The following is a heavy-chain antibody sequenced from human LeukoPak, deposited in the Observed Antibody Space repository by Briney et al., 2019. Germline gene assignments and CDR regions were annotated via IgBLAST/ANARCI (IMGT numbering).Heavy chain of an antibody. V-gene: IGHV3-23*01. Sequence: GGSLRLSCAASGFTFNTHAMTWVRQAPGKGLEWVSTISGSGGSTYYADSVKGRFTISRDNSKNTLYVQMNSLRAEDTAVYYCAKARTVVTTPDYWGQGTLVTVSS. J-gene: IGHJ4*02. CDR1: GFTFNTHA. CDR3: AKARTVVTTPDY. D-gene: IGHD4-23*01. CDR2: ISGSGGST.